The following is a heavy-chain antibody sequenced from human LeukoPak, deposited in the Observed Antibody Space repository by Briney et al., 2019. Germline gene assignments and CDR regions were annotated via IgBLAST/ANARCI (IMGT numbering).Heavy chain of an antibody. CDR1: GGSIGSGGYY. Sequence: TSQTLSLTCTVSGGSIGSGGYYWSWIRQPPGKGLEWIGYIYYSGSTNYNPSLKSRVTISVDTSKNHFSLKLSSVTAADTAVYYCARNRDGYNSFDYWGQGTLVTVSS. CDR3: ARNRDGYNSFDY. J-gene: IGHJ4*02. V-gene: IGHV4-31*03. D-gene: IGHD5-24*01. CDR2: IYYSGST.